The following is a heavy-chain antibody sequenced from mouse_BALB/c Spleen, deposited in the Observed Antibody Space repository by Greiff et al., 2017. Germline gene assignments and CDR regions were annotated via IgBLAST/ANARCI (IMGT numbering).Heavy chain of an antibody. CDR2: ISSGGSYT. V-gene: IGHV5-6-4*01. D-gene: IGHD1-1*01. CDR1: GFTFSSYT. Sequence: DVMLVESGGGLVKPGGSLKLSCAASGFTFSSYTMSWVRQTPEKRLEWVATISSGGSYTYYPDSVKGRFTISRDNAKNTLYLQMSSLKSEDTAMYYCTRVDYYGSSYENAMDYWGQGTSVTVSS. J-gene: IGHJ4*01. CDR3: TRVDYYGSSYENAMDY.